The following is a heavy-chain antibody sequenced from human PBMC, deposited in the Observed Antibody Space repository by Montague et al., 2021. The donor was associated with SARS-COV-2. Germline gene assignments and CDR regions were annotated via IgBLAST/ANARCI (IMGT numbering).Heavy chain of an antibody. CDR2: IYATGSA. V-gene: IGHV4-61*09. J-gene: IGHJ5*02. D-gene: IGHD2-15*01. Sequence: TLSLTCTVSGGSISSRSHFWSWIQQPAGKGLEWIGHIYATGSAKYNPSLESRVTISVDTSNNQFSLRLNSVTAADTAVYYCTRVVVVVPASPAPTLFDPWGQGILVTVSS. CDR3: TRVVVVVPASPAPTLFDP. CDR1: GGSISSRSHF.